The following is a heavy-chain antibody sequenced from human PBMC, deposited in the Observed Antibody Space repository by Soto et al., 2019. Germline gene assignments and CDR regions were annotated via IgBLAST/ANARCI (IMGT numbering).Heavy chain of an antibody. D-gene: IGHD4-17*01. CDR2: MSRSGSSI. V-gene: IGHV3-11*01. CDR1: GFTFSGDY. CDR3: ARGHDYFEYAGFDP. Sequence: QVPLVESGGGVVKPGGSLRFSCAASGFTFSGDYMSWIRQAPGKGLEWVSYMSRSGSSIYYADSVKGRFTISRDNAKNSLFLQINSLRDEDTAVYYCARGHDYFEYAGFDPWGRGTLVTVS. J-gene: IGHJ5*02.